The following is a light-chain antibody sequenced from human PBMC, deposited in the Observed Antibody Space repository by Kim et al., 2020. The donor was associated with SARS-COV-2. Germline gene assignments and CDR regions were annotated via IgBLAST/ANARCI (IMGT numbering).Light chain of an antibody. J-gene: IGKJ1*01. CDR2: ASP. Sequence: VGESVTISCRASQVIGNSLAWYQTKPGRAPKLLIFASPTLQSGLPSRFSGSGSETEFTLTIASLQPDDVATYYCQKYDSAPWTFGPGTKVDIK. CDR1: QVIGNS. CDR3: QKYDSAPWT. V-gene: IGKV1-27*01.